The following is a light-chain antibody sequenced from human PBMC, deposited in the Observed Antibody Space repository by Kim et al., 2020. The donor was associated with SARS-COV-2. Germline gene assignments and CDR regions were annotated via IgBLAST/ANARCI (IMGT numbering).Light chain of an antibody. CDR3: SSYAGSSYV. J-gene: IGLJ1*01. CDR1: SGYNY. V-gene: IGLV2-8*01. CDR2: DVT. Sequence: AAGSPRQSVTISCTGTSGYNYVSWYQQHPGKAPKLIIYDVTKRPAGVPDRFSGSKSGNTASLTVSGLQAEDEGDYYCSSYAGSSYVFGTGTKVTVL.